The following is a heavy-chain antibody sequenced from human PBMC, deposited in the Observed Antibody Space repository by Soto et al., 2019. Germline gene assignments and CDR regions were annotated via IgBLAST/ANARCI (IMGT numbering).Heavy chain of an antibody. V-gene: IGHV4-59*01. J-gene: IGHJ4*02. Sequence: SETLSLTCTVSGGSISSYYWSWIRQPPGKGLEWIGYIYYSGSTNYNPSLKSRVTISVDTSKNQFSLKLSSVTAADTAIYYCARDGGIAVAGTVFDYWGQGTLVTVFS. D-gene: IGHD6-19*01. CDR3: ARDGGIAVAGTVFDY. CDR2: IYYSGST. CDR1: GGSISSYY.